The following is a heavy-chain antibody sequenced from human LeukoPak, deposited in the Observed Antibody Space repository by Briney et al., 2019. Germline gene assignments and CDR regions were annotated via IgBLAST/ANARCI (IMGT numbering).Heavy chain of an antibody. J-gene: IGHJ4*02. V-gene: IGHV3-48*01. CDR3: TRVLYSSGWYGDHY. Sequence: PGGSLRLSCAASGFTFSSYAMSWVRQAPGKGLEWVSYISSSSTTMYYADSVKGRFTISRDNAKNSLYLQMNSLRAEDTAVYYCTRVLYSSGWYGDHYWGQGTLVTVSS. CDR2: ISSSSTTM. CDR1: GFTFSSYA. D-gene: IGHD6-19*01.